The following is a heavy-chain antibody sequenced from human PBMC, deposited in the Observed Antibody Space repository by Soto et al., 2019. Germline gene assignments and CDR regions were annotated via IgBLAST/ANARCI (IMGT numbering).Heavy chain of an antibody. J-gene: IGHJ5*02. D-gene: IGHD2-2*02. CDR3: ARGRCSSTSCYTRIPWFDP. Sequence: SDTLSLTSAVSGASISSGGYSWSWIRQPPGKGLEWIGYIYHRGSSYYNPSLKSRVTISVDRSKNQFSLKLSSVTAAETAVYYCARGRCSSTSCYTRIPWFDPWGQGTLVTVSS. CDR1: GASISSGGYS. CDR2: IYHRGSS. V-gene: IGHV4-30-2*01.